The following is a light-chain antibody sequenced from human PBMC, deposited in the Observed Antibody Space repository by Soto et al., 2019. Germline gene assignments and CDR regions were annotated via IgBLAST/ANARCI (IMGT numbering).Light chain of an antibody. V-gene: IGKV1-5*03. CDR3: QQCNSYPIT. CDR1: QSISSW. Sequence: DIQMTQSPSTLSASVGDRVTITCRASQSISSWLAWYQQKPGKAPKLQIYKASSLESGVPSRFSGSGSGTEFTLTISSLQPDDFATYYCQQCNSYPITFGQGTRLEIK. J-gene: IGKJ5*01. CDR2: KAS.